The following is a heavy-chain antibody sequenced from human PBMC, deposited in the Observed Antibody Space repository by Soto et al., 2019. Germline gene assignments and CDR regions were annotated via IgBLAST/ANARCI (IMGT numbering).Heavy chain of an antibody. CDR2: IYSSGST. D-gene: IGHD6-13*01. V-gene: IGHV4-31*11. CDR3: ARHPWQQLAHFDY. CDR1: GGSITSGGYY. J-gene: IGHJ4*02. Sequence: SETLSLTCGISGGSITSGGYYWNWIRQRPGKGLEWIGYIYSSGSTDYNPSLKSRVAISADTAKNQFSLKLSSVTAADTAVYYCARHPWQQLAHFDYWGQGTLVTVSS.